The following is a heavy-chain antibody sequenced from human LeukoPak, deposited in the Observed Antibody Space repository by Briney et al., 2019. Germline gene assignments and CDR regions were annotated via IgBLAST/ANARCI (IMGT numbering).Heavy chain of an antibody. CDR1: GYTFTGYY. V-gene: IGHV1-2*04. CDR3: ARGSLVVVPAATNWFDP. Sequence: ASVKVSCKASGYTFTGYYMHWVRQAPGQGLEWMGWINPNSGGTNYAQKFQGWVTMTRDTSISTAYMELSRLRSDDTAVYYCARGSLVVVPAATNWFDPWGQGTLVTVSS. D-gene: IGHD2-2*01. CDR2: INPNSGGT. J-gene: IGHJ5*02.